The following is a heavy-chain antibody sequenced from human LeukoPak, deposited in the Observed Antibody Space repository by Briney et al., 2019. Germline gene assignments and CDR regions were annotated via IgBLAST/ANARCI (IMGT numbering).Heavy chain of an antibody. CDR1: GGSISSYY. J-gene: IGHJ5*02. CDR2: IYYSGST. D-gene: IGHD1-26*01. CDR3: ARDRRRGWFDP. V-gene: IGHV4-59*01. Sequence: MTSETLSLTCTVSGGSISSYYWSWIRQPPGKGLEWIGYIYYSGSTNYNPSLKSRVTISVDTSKNQFSLKLSSVTAADTAVYYCARDRRRGWFDPWGQGTLVTVSS.